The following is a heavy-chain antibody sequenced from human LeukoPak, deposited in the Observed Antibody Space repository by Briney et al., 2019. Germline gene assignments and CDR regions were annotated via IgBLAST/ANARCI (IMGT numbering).Heavy chain of an antibody. Sequence: PSETLSLTCTVSGGSISSYYWSWIRQPPGKGLEWIGYIYYSGSTNYNPSLKSRVTISVDTSKNQFSLKLSSVTAADTAVYYCVRSPRGGDYPHFDYWGQGTLVTVSS. V-gene: IGHV4-59*01. CDR1: GGSISSYY. J-gene: IGHJ4*02. D-gene: IGHD4-17*01. CDR2: IYYSGST. CDR3: VRSPRGGDYPHFDY.